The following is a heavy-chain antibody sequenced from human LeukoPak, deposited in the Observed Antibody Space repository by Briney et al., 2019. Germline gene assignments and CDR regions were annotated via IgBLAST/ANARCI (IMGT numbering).Heavy chain of an antibody. J-gene: IGHJ6*02. CDR2: IDAGGGDT. Sequence: GRSLRLSCAASGFTFSTYAMHWVRQAPGKGLEWVSSIDAGGGDTYHSDSVKGRFTISRDNSMNTLYLQMNSLRADDTAVYYCGRPTKYWLVRGNGVDVWGQGTTVTVSS. V-gene: IGHV3-23*01. D-gene: IGHD6-19*01. CDR1: GFTFSTYA. CDR3: GRPTKYWLVRGNGVDV.